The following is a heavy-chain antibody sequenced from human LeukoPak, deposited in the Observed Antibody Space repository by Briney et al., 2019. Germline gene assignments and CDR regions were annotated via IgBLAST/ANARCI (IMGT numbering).Heavy chain of an antibody. CDR2: IVKGVST. D-gene: IGHD3-9*01. V-gene: IGHV4-61*02. CDR1: GASMSSGDYH. J-gene: IGHJ3*02. Sequence: PSETLSLTCSLSGASMSSGDYHWTWLRQPAGKGPEWIGRIVKGVSTNYNPSLESRATISQDTSKNQFSLDLTSVTAADTAVYYCALRNFGIGFHIWGQGTLVTVSS. CDR3: ALRNFGIGFHI.